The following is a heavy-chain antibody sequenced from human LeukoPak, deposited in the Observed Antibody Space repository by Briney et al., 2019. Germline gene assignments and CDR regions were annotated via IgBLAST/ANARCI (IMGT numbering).Heavy chain of an antibody. CDR3: AKDKTVTTPAYFDY. D-gene: IGHD4-17*01. J-gene: IGHJ4*02. Sequence: GGSLCLSCAASGFTFSSYAMSWVRQAPGKGLEWVSAIYGSGGTTYYADSVKVRFTISKDNSKNTLYLQMNSLRAEDTAVYYCAKDKTVTTPAYFDYWGQRTLVTVSS. CDR1: GFTFSSYA. CDR2: IYGSGGTT. V-gene: IGHV3-23*01.